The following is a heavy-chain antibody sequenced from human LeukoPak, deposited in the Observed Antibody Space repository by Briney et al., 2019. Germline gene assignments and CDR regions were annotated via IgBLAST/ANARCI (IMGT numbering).Heavy chain of an antibody. CDR2: INHSGST. D-gene: IGHD6-19*01. Sequence: SETLSLTCAVYGGSFSGYYWSWIRQPPGKGLEWIGEINHSGSTNYNPSLKSRVTISVDTSKNQFSLKLSSVTAADTAVYYCARSRNGYGSGWYVYWGQGTLVTVSS. CDR1: GGSFSGYY. CDR3: ARSRNGYGSGWYVY. V-gene: IGHV4-34*01. J-gene: IGHJ4*02.